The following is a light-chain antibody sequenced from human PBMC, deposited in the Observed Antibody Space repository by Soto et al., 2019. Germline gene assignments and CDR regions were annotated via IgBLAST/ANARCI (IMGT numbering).Light chain of an antibody. CDR1: QSVRSY. CDR2: DTS. Sequence: EIVLTQSPATLSLSPGERATLSCRASQSVRSYLAWYQQKPGQAPRLLIYDTSNRATSIPARFIGSGSGTDFTLTISSLEPEDFAVYYCQQRISWPLAFGGGTRVDIK. J-gene: IGKJ4*01. V-gene: IGKV3-11*01. CDR3: QQRISWPLA.